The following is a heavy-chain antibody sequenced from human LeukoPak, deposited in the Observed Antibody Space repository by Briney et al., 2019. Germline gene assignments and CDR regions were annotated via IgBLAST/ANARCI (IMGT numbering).Heavy chain of an antibody. CDR2: IQYDGSN. J-gene: IGHJ4*02. V-gene: IGHV3-30*02. D-gene: IGHD7-27*01. Sequence: GGSLRLSCATSGFTLSNYGMHWVRQAPGKGLEWVAFIQYDGSNSYGDSVKGRFTISRDNSKNTLYLHMNNLRTEDTAVYYCAKDGANWGFDYWGQGALVTVSS. CDR1: GFTLSNYG. CDR3: AKDGANWGFDY.